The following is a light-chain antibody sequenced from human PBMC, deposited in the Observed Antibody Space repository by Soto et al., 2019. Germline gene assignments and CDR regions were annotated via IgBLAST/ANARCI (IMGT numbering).Light chain of an antibody. CDR3: QQSYSTLMYT. CDR1: QSISSY. V-gene: IGKV1-39*01. CDR2: AAS. Sequence: EIPMTQVPSSLSASVGNKVTITCRAIQSISSYLNWYQQKPGKVPKLLIYAASSLQSGVPSRFSGSGSGTDFTLTISSLQPEDFATYYCQQSYSTLMYTFGQGTKVDIK. J-gene: IGKJ2*01.